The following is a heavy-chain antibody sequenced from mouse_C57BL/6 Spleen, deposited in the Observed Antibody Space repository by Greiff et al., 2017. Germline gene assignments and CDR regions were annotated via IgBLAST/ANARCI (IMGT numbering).Heavy chain of an antibody. D-gene: IGHD2-3*01. CDR3: ARSASYDYLDY. CDR2: INPGSGGT. CDR1: GYTFTDYY. V-gene: IGHV1-26*01. Sequence: VQLQQSGPELVKPGASVKISCKASGYTFTDYYMNWVKQSHGTSLEWIGVINPGSGGTNYNEKFKGKATLTADKSSSTAYMQLRSLTSEDSAVYFCARSASYDYLDYWGQGTTLTVSS. J-gene: IGHJ2*01.